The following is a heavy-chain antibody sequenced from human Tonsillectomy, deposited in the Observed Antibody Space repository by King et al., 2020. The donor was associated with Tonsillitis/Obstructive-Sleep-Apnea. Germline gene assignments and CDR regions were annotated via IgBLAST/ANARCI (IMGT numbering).Heavy chain of an antibody. D-gene: IGHD6-19*01. CDR1: GFTFSSYG. J-gene: IGHJ6*02. V-gene: IGHV3-30*18. Sequence: VQLVESGGGVVQPGRSLRLSCAASGFTFSSYGMHWVRQAPGKGLEWVAVISYDGSNKYYADSVKGRFTISRDNSKNTLYLQMNSLRAEDTAVYYCAKDEGYSSGCGFYYYYYGMDVWGQGTTVTVSS. CDR2: ISYDGSNK. CDR3: AKDEGYSSGCGFYYYYYGMDV.